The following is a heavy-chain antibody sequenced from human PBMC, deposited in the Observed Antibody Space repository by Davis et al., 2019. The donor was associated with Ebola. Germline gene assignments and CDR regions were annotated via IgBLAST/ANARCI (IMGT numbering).Heavy chain of an antibody. D-gene: IGHD6-19*01. CDR2: ISAYNGNT. J-gene: IGHJ6*02. CDR3: ATTVAGFYYYGMDV. CDR1: GYTFTSYG. Sequence: ASVKVSCKASGYTFTSYGISWVRQAPGQGLEWMGWISAYNGNTNYAQKLQGRVTMTTDTSTSTAYMELRSLRSNDTAVYYCATTVAGFYYYGMDVWGQGTTVTVSS. V-gene: IGHV1-18*01.